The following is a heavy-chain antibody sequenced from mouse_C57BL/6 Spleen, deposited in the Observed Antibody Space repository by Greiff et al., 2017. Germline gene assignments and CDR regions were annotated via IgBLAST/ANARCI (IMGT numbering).Heavy chain of an antibody. CDR2: IDPSDSET. Sequence: VKLQQPGAELVRPGSSVKLSCKASGYTFTSYWMHWVKQRPIQGLEWIGNIDPSDSETHYNQKFKDKATLTVDKSSSTAYMQLSSLTSEDSAVYYCARNYGVRDWFAYWGQGTLVTVSA. V-gene: IGHV1-52*01. CDR1: GYTFTSYW. D-gene: IGHD1-1*01. J-gene: IGHJ3*01. CDR3: ARNYGVRDWFAY.